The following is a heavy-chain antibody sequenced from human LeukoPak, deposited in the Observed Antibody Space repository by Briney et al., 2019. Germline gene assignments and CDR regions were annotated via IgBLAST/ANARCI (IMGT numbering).Heavy chain of an antibody. CDR3: AREVYSSSRPADAFDI. Sequence: GGSLRLSCAASGFTFSSYSMNWVRQAPGKGLEWVANIMQDGSEKNYVGSVKGRFTISRDNARNSLYLQMSSLGAEDTAVYYCAREVYSSSRPADAFDIWGQGTVVTVSS. D-gene: IGHD6-13*01. CDR2: IMQDGSEK. J-gene: IGHJ3*02. CDR1: GFTFSSYS. V-gene: IGHV3-7*01.